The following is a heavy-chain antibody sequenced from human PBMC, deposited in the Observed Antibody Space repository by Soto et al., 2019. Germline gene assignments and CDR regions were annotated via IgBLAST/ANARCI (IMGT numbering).Heavy chain of an antibody. D-gene: IGHD3-3*01. CDR1: GYTFTSYD. Sequence: ASVKVSCKASGYTFTSYDINWVRQATGQGPEWMGWMNPNSGNTGYAQEFQGRVTMTRSTSISTAYMELSSLRSDDTAVYYCARAPREWGFDYWGPGTLVTVSS. CDR2: MNPNSGNT. CDR3: ARAPREWGFDY. V-gene: IGHV1-8*01. J-gene: IGHJ4*02.